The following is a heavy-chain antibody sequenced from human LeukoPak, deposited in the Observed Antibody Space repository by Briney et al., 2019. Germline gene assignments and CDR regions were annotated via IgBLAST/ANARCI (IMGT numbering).Heavy chain of an antibody. CDR1: GYTFTSYG. J-gene: IGHJ4*02. CDR2: VSAYNGDT. V-gene: IGHV1-18*04. Sequence: SVKVSCKASGYTFTSYGVSWVRQAPGQGLDWMGWVSAYNGDTNYAQRFQGRVTMTTDASTSTAYMELRSLRSDDTAVYYCAKDVSTSSSPPFTYWGKETRVPSPQ. CDR3: AKDVSTSSSPPFTY. D-gene: IGHD2/OR15-2a*01.